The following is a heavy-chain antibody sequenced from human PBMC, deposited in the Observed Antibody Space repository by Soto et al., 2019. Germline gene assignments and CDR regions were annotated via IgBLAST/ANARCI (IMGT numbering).Heavy chain of an antibody. CDR3: ERDRTEAKGWTSVGITDY. CDR1: GFTFSSYA. V-gene: IGHV3-30-3*01. CDR2: ISYDGSNK. D-gene: IGHD1-26*01. J-gene: IGHJ4*02. Sequence: QVQLVESGGGVVQPGRSLRLSCAASGFTFSSYAMHWVRQAPGKGLEWVAVISYDGSNKYYADSVKGRFTISRDNSKNTLYLQMNSLRAEDTAVYYGERDRTEAKGWTSVGITDYWGKGTLVTVSS.